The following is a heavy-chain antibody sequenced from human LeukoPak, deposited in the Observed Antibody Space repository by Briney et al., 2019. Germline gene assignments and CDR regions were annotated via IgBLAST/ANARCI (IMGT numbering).Heavy chain of an antibody. Sequence: GGSLRLSCAASGFTFSSYGTHWVRHVPGKGLEWVAFMRYGESDTYYTDSVKGRFTISRDNSKNTLYLQMNSLRAEDTAIYYCAKDWITDWSNYFDPWGQGTLVTVSS. D-gene: IGHD3-9*01. CDR3: AKDWITDWSNYFDP. CDR1: GFTFSSYG. CDR2: MRYGESDT. J-gene: IGHJ5*02. V-gene: IGHV3-30*02.